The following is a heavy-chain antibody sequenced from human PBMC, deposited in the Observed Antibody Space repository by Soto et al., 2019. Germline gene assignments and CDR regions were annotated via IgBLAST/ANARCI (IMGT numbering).Heavy chain of an antibody. J-gene: IGHJ6*02. Sequence: SSETLSRTCASYGGSFIGYDCSWIRQPPWKGLEWIGEINHSGNTNYNPSLKSRVNISVDTSNNQFSLKLNSVTAADTAVYYCASSGSSVLMGFSYPDMHVWGQGT. CDR2: INHSGNT. CDR3: ASSGSSVLMGFSYPDMHV. D-gene: IGHD3-10*01. V-gene: IGHV4-34*01. CDR1: GGSFIGYD.